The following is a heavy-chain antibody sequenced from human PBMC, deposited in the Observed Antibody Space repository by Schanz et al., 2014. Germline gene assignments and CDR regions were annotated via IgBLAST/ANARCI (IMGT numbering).Heavy chain of an antibody. V-gene: IGHV3-23*01. CDR1: GFTFSSYA. CDR2: ISGGGGGYR. CDR3: ARGRRGDCRRTSCTYYFDY. J-gene: IGHJ4*02. Sequence: EVQLLESGGGLVQPGGSLRLSCAVSGFTFSSYAMSWVRQAPGKGLEWVSTISGGGGGYRPYADSVKGRFTISRDNSKNTLYLQMNSLRAEDTAVYYCARGRRGDCRRTSCTYYFDYWGQGTLVTVSS. D-gene: IGHD2-2*01.